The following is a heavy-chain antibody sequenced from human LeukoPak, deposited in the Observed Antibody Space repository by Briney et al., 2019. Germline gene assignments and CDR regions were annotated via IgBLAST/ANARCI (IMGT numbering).Heavy chain of an antibody. J-gene: IGHJ4*02. D-gene: IGHD4-23*01. CDR2: IYYSGST. Sequence: PSQTLSLTCAVSGGSISSGGYSWGWIRQPPGKGLEWIGYIYYSGSTYYNPSLKSRATISVDTSNNQFSLKLTSVTAADTAMYYCASWGYGGNSGFDYWGRGTLVTVSS. V-gene: IGHV4-30-4*07. CDR3: ASWGYGGNSGFDY. CDR1: GGSISSGGYS.